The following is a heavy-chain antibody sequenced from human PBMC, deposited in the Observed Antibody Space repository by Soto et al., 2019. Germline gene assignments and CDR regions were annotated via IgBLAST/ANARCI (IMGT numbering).Heavy chain of an antibody. D-gene: IGHD3-22*01. CDR1: GFTFSSYA. V-gene: IGHV3-30-3*01. Sequence: PGGSLRLSCAASGFTFSSYAMHWVRQAPGKGLEWVAVISYDGSNKYYADSVKGRFTISRDNSKNTLYLQMNSLRAEDTAVYYCARCRDRSMIVVPYFDYWGQGTLVTVSS. CDR2: ISYDGSNK. J-gene: IGHJ4*02. CDR3: ARCRDRSMIVVPYFDY.